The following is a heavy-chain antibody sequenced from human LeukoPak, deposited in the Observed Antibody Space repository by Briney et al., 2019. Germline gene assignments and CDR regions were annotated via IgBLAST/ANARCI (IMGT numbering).Heavy chain of an antibody. CDR3: AKDPGYYGGNSKAWYFDL. CDR1: GFFFSTYA. V-gene: IGHV3-23*01. CDR2: ISGSDGTA. J-gene: IGHJ2*01. Sequence: GGSLRLSCAASGFFFSTYAMSWVRQPPGKGLEWVSGISGSDGTAYYADSVKGRFTISRDNSKNTLYLQMNSLRAEDTAVYYCAKDPGYYGGNSKAWYFDLWGRGILVTVSS. D-gene: IGHD4-23*01.